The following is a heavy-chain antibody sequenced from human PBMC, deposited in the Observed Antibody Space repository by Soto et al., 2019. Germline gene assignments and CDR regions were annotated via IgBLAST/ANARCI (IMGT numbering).Heavy chain of an antibody. CDR2: ISYDGSNK. Sequence: QVQLVESGGGVVQPGRSLRLSCAASGFTFSSYGMHWVRQAPGKGLEWVAVISYDGSNKYYADSVKGRFTISRDNSKNTLYLQTNSLRAEDTAVYYCAKVGYSGSYFDYWGQGTLVTVSS. D-gene: IGHD1-26*01. J-gene: IGHJ4*02. CDR3: AKVGYSGSYFDY. V-gene: IGHV3-30*18. CDR1: GFTFSSYG.